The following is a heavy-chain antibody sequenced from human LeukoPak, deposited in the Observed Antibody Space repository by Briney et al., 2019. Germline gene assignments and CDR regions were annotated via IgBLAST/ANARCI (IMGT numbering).Heavy chain of an antibody. CDR3: VRELAGGYFDY. D-gene: IGHD4-23*01. CDR2: INPNSGVT. J-gene: IGHJ4*02. V-gene: IGHV1-2*02. Sequence: ASVKVSCKASGYRFTGCYMHWVRQAPGQGLEWMGWINPNSGVTNYAQNFQGRVSMTRDTSTSTVYMDLSSLRSEDAAVYYCVRELAGGYFDYWGQGTLVTVSS. CDR1: GYRFTGCY.